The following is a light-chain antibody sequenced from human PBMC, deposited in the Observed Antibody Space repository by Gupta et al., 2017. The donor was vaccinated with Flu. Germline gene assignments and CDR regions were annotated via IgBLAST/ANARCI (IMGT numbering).Light chain of an antibody. CDR3: QQRSNWPIT. Sequence: EIVLTQSPATLSLSPGERATLSCRASQSVSSYLAWYQQKPGQAPRLLIYDASNRATGIPARFSGSGSGTDFTLTISSLEPEDFAVYYCQQRSNWPITFGQGTPMDIK. CDR1: QSVSSY. V-gene: IGKV3-11*01. CDR2: DAS. J-gene: IGKJ5*01.